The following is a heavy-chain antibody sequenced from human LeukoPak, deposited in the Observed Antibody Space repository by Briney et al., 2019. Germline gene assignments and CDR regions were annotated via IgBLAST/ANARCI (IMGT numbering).Heavy chain of an antibody. J-gene: IGHJ4*02. Sequence: GGSLRLSCAASGFTFNSYAMSWVRQAPGKGPEWVSTLSGSGGSTYYTDSVKGRFTISRDNSKNTLYLQMNSLRAEDSAVYYCAKMPKYYYVSSGYFDYWGQGALVTVSS. CDR3: AKMPKYYYVSSGYFDY. CDR2: LSGSGGST. D-gene: IGHD3-22*01. CDR1: GFTFNSYA. V-gene: IGHV3-23*01.